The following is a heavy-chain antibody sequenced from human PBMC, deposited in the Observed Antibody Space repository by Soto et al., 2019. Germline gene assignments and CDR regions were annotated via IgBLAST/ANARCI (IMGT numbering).Heavy chain of an antibody. J-gene: IGHJ4*02. CDR1: GDSIGTTHSY. V-gene: IGHV4-39*01. D-gene: IGHD2-8*01. Sequence: SETLSLTCTVSGDSIGTTHSYWAWIRQSPGKGREWIGNIHYSGSTYYMPSLRSRVTLSVDTSKNQFSLRLTSVTAEDTAVYYCARHECNGNVWPLDYWGQGILVTVSS. CDR2: IHYSGST. CDR3: ARHECNGNVWPLDY.